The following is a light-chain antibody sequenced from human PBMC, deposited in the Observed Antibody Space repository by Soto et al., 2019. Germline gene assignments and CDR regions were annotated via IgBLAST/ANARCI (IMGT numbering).Light chain of an antibody. CDR3: QKYYSTPYT. Sequence: DIVMTQSPDSLAVSLGERATINCKSSQSVLYSSNNKNCLAWYQQKPGQPPKLLIYWASTRESGVPDRFSGSGSGTDFTLTISSLQAEDVAVYYCQKYYSTPYTFGQGTKLEIK. V-gene: IGKV4-1*01. CDR1: QSVLYSSNNKNC. CDR2: WAS. J-gene: IGKJ2*01.